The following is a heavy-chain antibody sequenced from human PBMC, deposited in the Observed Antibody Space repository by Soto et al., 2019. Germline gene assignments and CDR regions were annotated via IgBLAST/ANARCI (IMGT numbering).Heavy chain of an antibody. CDR3: ARDGEEAGLYFDY. D-gene: IGHD6-19*01. CDR1: GFIFSSYW. V-gene: IGHV3-7*01. J-gene: IGHJ4*02. Sequence: VQLVESGGGLVQPGGSLRLSCAASGFIFSSYWMNWVRQAPGKGLEWVASINQDGREKYYVDSVKGRFTISRDNAKNSLYLQVNSLRAEDTAVYYCARDGEEAGLYFDYWGQGTLVTVSS. CDR2: INQDGREK.